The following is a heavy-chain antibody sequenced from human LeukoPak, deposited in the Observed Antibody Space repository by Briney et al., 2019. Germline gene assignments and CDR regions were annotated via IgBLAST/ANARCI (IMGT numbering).Heavy chain of an antibody. CDR3: ASHIVGATPYYYYYMDV. J-gene: IGHJ6*03. CDR2: IIPIFGTA. Sequence: VKVSCKASGGTFSSYANSWVRQAPGQGLEWMGGIIPIFGTANYAQKFQGRVTITTDESTSTAYMELSSLRSEDTAVYYCASHIVGATPYYYYYMDVWGKGTTVTVSS. V-gene: IGHV1-69*13. CDR1: GGTFSSYA. D-gene: IGHD1-26*01.